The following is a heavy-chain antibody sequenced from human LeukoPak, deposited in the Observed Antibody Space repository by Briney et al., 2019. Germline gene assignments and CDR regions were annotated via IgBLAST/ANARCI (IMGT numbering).Heavy chain of an antibody. CDR2: IKGDEMTT. D-gene: IGHD5-12*01. CDR1: GFTFTTYW. V-gene: IGHV3-74*01. Sequence: GSLRLSCAASGFTFTTYWMHWVRQAPGKGLEWVSRIKGDEMTTNYADSVEGRFTISRDNAKNTVYLEINSLRAEDTVVYYCAKGPTTRGYSGYETDYWGQGTLVTVSS. CDR3: AKGPTTRGYSGYETDY. J-gene: IGHJ4*02.